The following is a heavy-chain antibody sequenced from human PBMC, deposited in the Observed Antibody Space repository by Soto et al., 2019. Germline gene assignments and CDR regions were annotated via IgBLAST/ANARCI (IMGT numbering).Heavy chain of an antibody. J-gene: IGHJ4*02. CDR2: IRSKAYGGTT. CDR3: TRGKSGSGVHVSDF. V-gene: IGHV3-49*02. Sequence: EKGLEWVGFIRSKAYGGTTEYAASVKGRFTISRDDSKSVAYLQMNSLKTEDTAVYYCTRGKSGSGVHVSDFWVQGTLVLVSS. D-gene: IGHD6-19*01.